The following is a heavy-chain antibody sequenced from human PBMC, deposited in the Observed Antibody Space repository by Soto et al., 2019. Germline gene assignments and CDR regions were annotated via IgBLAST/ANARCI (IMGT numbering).Heavy chain of an antibody. CDR2: IYHSGST. V-gene: IGHV4-4*02. Sequence: AETLTLTCAVSGGSISSSNWWSWVRQPPVKVLGWIGEIYHSGSTNYNPSLRSRVTISVDKSKNQFTLKLSSVTAADTAAYYCARSRKSTSGYFDSWAQGTLVTVSS. CDR3: ARSRKSTSGYFDS. CDR1: GGSISSSNW. D-gene: IGHD3-10*01. J-gene: IGHJ4*02.